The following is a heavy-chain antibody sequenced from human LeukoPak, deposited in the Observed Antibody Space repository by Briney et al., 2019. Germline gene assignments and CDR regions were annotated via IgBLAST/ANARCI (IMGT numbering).Heavy chain of an antibody. D-gene: IGHD2-2*01. CDR3: ARAGYCSSTSCYGDYYYYGMDV. V-gene: IGHV3-48*01. CDR2: ISSSSSTI. CDR1: GFTFSSYS. J-gene: IGHJ6*02. Sequence: GGSLRLSCAASGFTFSSYSMNWVRQAPGKGLEWVSYISSSSSTIYYADSVKGRFTISRDNAKNSLYLQMNSLRAEDTAVYYCARAGYCSSTSCYGDYYYYGMDVWGQGTTVTVSS.